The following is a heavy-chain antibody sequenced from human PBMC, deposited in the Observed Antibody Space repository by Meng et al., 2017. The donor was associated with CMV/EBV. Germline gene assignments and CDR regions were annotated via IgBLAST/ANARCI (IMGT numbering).Heavy chain of an antibody. CDR2: IIPIFGTA. CDR1: GGTFSSYA. Sequence: VQLVQSGAEVKKPGSSVKGSCKASGGTFSSYAISWVRQAPGQGLEWMGGIIPIFGTANYAQKFQGRVTITADESTSTAYMELSSLRSEDTAVYYCAREVDDYGDGWYFDLWGRGTLVTVSS. V-gene: IGHV1-69*12. J-gene: IGHJ2*01. CDR3: AREVDDYGDGWYFDL. D-gene: IGHD4-17*01.